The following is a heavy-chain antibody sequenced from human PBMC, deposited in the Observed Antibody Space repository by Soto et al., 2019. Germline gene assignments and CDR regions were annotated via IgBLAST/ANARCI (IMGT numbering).Heavy chain of an antibody. CDR1: GYSFTSYW. V-gene: IGHV5-51*01. CDR2: IYPGDSDT. D-gene: IGHD2-15*01. Sequence: HGESLKISCKGSGYSFTSYWIGWVRQMPGKGLEWMGIIYPGDSDTRYSPSFQGQVTISADKSISTAYLQWSSLKASDTAMYYCARQGGYCSGGSCYGVEGYYYYGMDVWGQGTTVTVSS. CDR3: ARQGGYCSGGSCYGVEGYYYYGMDV. J-gene: IGHJ6*02.